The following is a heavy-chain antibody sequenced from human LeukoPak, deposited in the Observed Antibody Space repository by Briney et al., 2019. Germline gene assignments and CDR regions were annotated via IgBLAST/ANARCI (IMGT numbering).Heavy chain of an antibody. J-gene: IGHJ4*02. CDR2: IKQDGREK. Sequence: GRSLRLSCAASGFTFSSYWMSWVRQAPGKGLEWVANIKQDGREKYYVDSVKGRFTISRDNAKNSLYLQMNSLRAEDTAVYYCAREGPCRADDYWGQGTLVTVSS. V-gene: IGHV3-7*01. CDR3: AREGPCRADDY. CDR1: GFTFSSYW.